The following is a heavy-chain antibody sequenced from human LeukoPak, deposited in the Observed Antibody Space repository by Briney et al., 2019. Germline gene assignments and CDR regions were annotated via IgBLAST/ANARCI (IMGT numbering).Heavy chain of an antibody. CDR2: ISNTGSYT. Sequence: GGSLRLSCAVSGLSFRDNYMSWIRQAPGKGLEWVSNISNTGSYTNYADSVKGRFTISRDDATNSLFLQMDSLRAEDTAVYYCTNYGGASLGDYWGQGTLVTVSS. V-gene: IGHV3-11*03. D-gene: IGHD5-24*01. CDR3: TNYGGASLGDY. J-gene: IGHJ4*02. CDR1: GLSFRDNY.